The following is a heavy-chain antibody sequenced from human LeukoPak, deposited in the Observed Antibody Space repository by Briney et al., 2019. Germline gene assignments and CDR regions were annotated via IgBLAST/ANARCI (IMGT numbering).Heavy chain of an antibody. Sequence: GGSLRLSCAASGFTFSSSWMSWVRQAPGKGLEWVATTKPDGSERYHVDSVKGRFTIFRENAKNLLYLQMSSLRAADTAVYYCARGSTWGGDYGGQGTLVTVSS. V-gene: IGHV3-7*05. CDR3: ARGSTWGGDY. CDR2: TKPDGSER. CDR1: GFTFSSSW. J-gene: IGHJ4*02. D-gene: IGHD3-16*01.